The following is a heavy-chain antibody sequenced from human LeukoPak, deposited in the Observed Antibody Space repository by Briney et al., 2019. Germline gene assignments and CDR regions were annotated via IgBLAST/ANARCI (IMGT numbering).Heavy chain of an antibody. CDR3: AKRGDYYYYGMDV. CDR2: ISRGAGTT. J-gene: IGHJ6*02. CDR1: GFTFSGYA. V-gene: IGHV3-23*01. Sequence: GGSLRLSCAASGFTFSGYAMDWVRQAPGEGLEWISSISRGAGTTYYAASAKGRFAISGDHSKNTVYLQMTSLRAEDTAVYYCAKRGDYYYYGMDVWGHGTTVTVSS.